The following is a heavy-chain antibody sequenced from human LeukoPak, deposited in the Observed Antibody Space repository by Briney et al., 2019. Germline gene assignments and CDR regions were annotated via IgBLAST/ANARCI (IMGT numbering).Heavy chain of an antibody. CDR2: IYYSGST. J-gene: IGHJ5*02. V-gene: IGHV4-59*12. D-gene: IGHD3-10*01. CDR3: ARGRRMVRGVIRNWFDP. CDR1: GGSISSYY. Sequence: SETLSLTCTVSGGSISSYYWSWIRQPPGKGLEWIGYIYYSGSTNYNPSLKSRVTISVDTSKNQFSLKLSSVTAADTAVYYCARGRRMVRGVIRNWFDPWGQGTLVTVSS.